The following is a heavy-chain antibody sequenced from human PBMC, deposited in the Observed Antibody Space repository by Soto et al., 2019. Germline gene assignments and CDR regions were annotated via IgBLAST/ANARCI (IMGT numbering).Heavy chain of an antibody. J-gene: IGHJ4*02. D-gene: IGHD3-3*01. CDR2: IYYSGST. CDR3: ARHDPEATYYDFWSGPTFAY. CDR1: GGSISSSSYY. Sequence: SETLSLTCTVSGGSISSSSYYWGWIRQPPGKGLEWIGSIYYSGSTYYNPSLKSRVTISVDTSKNQFSLKLSSVTAADTAVYYCARHDPEATYYDFWSGPTFAYWGQGTLVTVSS. V-gene: IGHV4-39*01.